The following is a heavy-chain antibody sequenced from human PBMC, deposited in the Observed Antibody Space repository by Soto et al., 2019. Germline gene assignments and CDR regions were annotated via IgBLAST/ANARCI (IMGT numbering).Heavy chain of an antibody. CDR1: GFTFSSYS. V-gene: IGHV3-48*01. J-gene: IGHJ4*02. CDR3: ASVHEFGSGGSCCFDS. D-gene: IGHD2-15*01. CDR2: ISSSSSTI. Sequence: GGSLRLSCAASGFTFSSYSMNWVRQAPGKGLEWVSYISSSSSTIYYADSVKGRFTISRDNAKNSLYLQMNSLRAEDTAVYYCASVHEFGSGGSCCFDSWGKGTLVTVSS.